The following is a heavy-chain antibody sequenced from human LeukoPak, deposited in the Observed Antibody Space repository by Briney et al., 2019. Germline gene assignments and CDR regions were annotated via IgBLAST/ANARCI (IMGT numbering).Heavy chain of an antibody. CDR3: ARGRYFSPYYFDY. D-gene: IGHD2/OR15-2a*01. J-gene: IGHJ4*02. Sequence: PGRSLRLSCAASGFSFSNYAMHWVRQAPGKGLGWVAVISFDGSNKYYADSVKGRFTISRDNSKNTLYLQINSLRAEDTAVYSCARGRYFSPYYFDYWGQGTLVTVSS. CDR2: ISFDGSNK. CDR1: GFSFSNYA. V-gene: IGHV3-30-3*01.